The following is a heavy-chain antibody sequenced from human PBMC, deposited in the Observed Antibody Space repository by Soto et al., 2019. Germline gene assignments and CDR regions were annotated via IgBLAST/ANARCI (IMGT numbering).Heavy chain of an antibody. CDR2: VFHNGNT. CDR1: GGSFTANY. Sequence: QVQLHQWGAGLVKPSETLSLTCAVSGGSFTANYWAWVRQPPGKGLEWIGEVFHNGNTNYNPSLKSRVTVSADTSKNQFSLRLPSVTAADTAVYFCASARWDFWGQGTLVTVSS. J-gene: IGHJ4*02. CDR3: ASARWDF. D-gene: IGHD6-13*01. V-gene: IGHV4-34*12.